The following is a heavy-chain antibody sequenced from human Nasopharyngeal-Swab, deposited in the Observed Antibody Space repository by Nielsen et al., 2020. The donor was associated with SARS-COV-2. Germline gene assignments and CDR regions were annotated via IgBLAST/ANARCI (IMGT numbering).Heavy chain of an antibody. V-gene: IGHV3-74*01. D-gene: IGHD3-3*01. J-gene: IGHJ1*01. CDR2: INSDGSST. CDR3: ARDLRHYDFWSGYYTGIYFQH. Sequence: VRQAPGKGLVWASRINSDGSSTSYADSVKGRFTISRDNAKNTLYLQMNSLRAEDTAVYYCARDLRHYDFWSGYYTGIYFQHWGQGTLVTVSS.